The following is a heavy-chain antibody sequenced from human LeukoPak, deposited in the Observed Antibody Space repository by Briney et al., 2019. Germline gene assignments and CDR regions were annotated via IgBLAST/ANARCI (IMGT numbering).Heavy chain of an antibody. V-gene: IGHV1-18*01. Sequence: GASVKVSCKASGYTFTSYGISWVRQAPGQGLEWVGWISAYNGNTNYAQKLQGRVTMTTDTSTSTAYMELRSLRSDDTVVYYCARDDLAYCGGDCYSGYWGQGTLVTVSS. J-gene: IGHJ4*02. CDR2: ISAYNGNT. CDR1: GYTFTSYG. CDR3: ARDDLAYCGGDCYSGY. D-gene: IGHD2-21*02.